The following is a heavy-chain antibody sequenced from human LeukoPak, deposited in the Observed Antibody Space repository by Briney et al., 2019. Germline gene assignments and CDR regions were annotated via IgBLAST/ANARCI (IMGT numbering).Heavy chain of an antibody. V-gene: IGHV4-34*01. D-gene: IGHD3-22*01. CDR2: INHSGST. CDR3: ARGGVTMIVVVPFDY. CDR1: GGSFSGHY. J-gene: IGHJ4*02. Sequence: SETLSLTCAVYGGSFSGHYWSWIRQPPGKGLEWIGEINHSGSTNYNPSLKSRVTISVDTSKNQFSLKLSSVTAADTAVYYCARGGVTMIVVVPFDYWGQGTLVTVSS.